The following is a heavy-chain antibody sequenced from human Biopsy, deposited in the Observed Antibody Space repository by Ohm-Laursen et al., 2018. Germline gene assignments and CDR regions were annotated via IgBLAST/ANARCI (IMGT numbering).Heavy chain of an antibody. V-gene: IGHV4-4*07. D-gene: IGHD3-22*01. Sequence: SETLSLTCNVSGGDINNYYWSWIRQPAGKGLEWIGRIYPGGSTNYNPYLKSRVTMSVDTSKKQLSLRLRSVTAADTALYYCASVVLGPTNDAFDLWGQGTMVGVSS. J-gene: IGHJ3*01. CDR2: IYPGGST. CDR1: GGDINNYY. CDR3: ASVVLGPTNDAFDL.